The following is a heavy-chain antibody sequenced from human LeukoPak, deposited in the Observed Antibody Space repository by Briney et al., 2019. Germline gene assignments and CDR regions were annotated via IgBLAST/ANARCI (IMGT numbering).Heavy chain of an antibody. J-gene: IGHJ4*02. CDR3: LSGADFNY. CDR1: GFTFSSYA. CDR2: ISYDGSNK. D-gene: IGHD3-10*02. V-gene: IGHV3-30*04. Sequence: GGSLRLSFAASGFTFSSYAMHWVRQAPGKGLEWVAVISYDGSNKYYADSVKGRFTISRDNSKNTLYLQMNSLRAEDTAVYYCLSGADFNYWGQGTLVTVSS.